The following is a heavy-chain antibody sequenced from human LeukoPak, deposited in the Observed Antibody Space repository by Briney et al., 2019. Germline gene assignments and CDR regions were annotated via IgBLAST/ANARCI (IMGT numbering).Heavy chain of an antibody. CDR3: GRELGGGVTREDWLDP. V-gene: IGHV1-2*02. CDR2: INCDSGAT. D-gene: IGHD3-3*01. CDR1: GYTFGDYH. Sequence: ASVKVSCKASGYTFGDYHMHWVRQAPGQGLEWMGWINCDSGATHYAQKLQGRVTMTRDTSISTTHMDLSSLTSDDTAVYYCGRELGGGVTREDWLDPWGQGTLVTVSS. J-gene: IGHJ5*02.